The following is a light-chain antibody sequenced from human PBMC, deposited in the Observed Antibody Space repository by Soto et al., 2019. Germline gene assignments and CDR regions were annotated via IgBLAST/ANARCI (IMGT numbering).Light chain of an antibody. V-gene: IGKV1-9*01. CDR3: LQLNRYPLT. CDR2: FAS. J-gene: IGKJ4*01. Sequence: DIQLTQSPSFLSASVGDRVTITCRASQPISNCLAWYQQKPGKAPELLIYFASTLQSGVPSRFSGSGSWTEFSLTIRALQPEDCATYYCLQLNRYPLTFGRGTKVDI. CDR1: QPISNC.